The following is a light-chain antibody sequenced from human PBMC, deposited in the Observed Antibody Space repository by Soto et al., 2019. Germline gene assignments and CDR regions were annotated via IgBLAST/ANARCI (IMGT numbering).Light chain of an antibody. Sequence: DLVLTQTPLSLSVTPGQSASISCESSQTILHSDGNTYLYWYQQKPGRATQLLIYDSSTLEHGVPSRFRGSGSGTEFTLTINGLQPDDFATYYCQQYDGYSPQTFGQGTKVDI. CDR2: DSS. CDR3: QQYDGYSPQT. CDR1: QTILHSDGNTY. V-gene: IGKV2-29*03. J-gene: IGKJ1*01.